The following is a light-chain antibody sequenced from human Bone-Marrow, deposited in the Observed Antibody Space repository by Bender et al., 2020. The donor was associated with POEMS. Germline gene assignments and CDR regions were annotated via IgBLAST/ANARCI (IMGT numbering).Light chain of an antibody. J-gene: IGLJ2*01. CDR3: QAWERSTAHVA. V-gene: IGLV3-1*01. CDR2: EDS. Sequence: SYEMTQPPSVSVSPGQTATITCSGDKLGDKYVSWYQQRPDQSPVLVMSEDSKRPSGTPERFSGSNSGNTATLTISGAQPMDEAEYYCQAWERSTAHVAFGGGTKLTVL. CDR1: KLGDKY.